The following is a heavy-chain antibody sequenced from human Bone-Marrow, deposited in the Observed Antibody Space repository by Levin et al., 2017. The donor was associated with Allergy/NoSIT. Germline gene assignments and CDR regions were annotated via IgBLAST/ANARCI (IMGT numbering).Heavy chain of an antibody. V-gene: IGHV4-30-4*01. J-gene: IGHJ4*02. CDR1: GGSINSGDYF. Sequence: SETLSLTCTVSGGSINSGDYFWSWIRQPPGTGLEWIGYISYSGYADYSPSLKSRVSLSIDLSKNHFSLHMSSVTAVDTAVYYCARWRHSTVARPFDSWGQGTLVIVSS. CDR2: ISYSGYA. D-gene: IGHD6-6*01. CDR3: ARWRHSTVARPFDS.